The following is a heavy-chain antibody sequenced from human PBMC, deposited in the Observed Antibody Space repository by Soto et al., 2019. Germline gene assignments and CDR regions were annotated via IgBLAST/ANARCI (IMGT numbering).Heavy chain of an antibody. V-gene: IGHV3-66*01. CDR2: IYSGGST. D-gene: IGHD4-17*01. Sequence: EVQLVESGGGLVQPGGSLRLSCAASGFTVSSNYMSWVRQAPGKGLEWVSVIYSGGSTYYADSVKGRFTISRDNSKNQLYLQMNSLRAEDTAVYYCARVTVTTYYGMDVWGQGTTVTVSS. CDR1: GFTVSSNY. J-gene: IGHJ6*02. CDR3: ARVTVTTYYGMDV.